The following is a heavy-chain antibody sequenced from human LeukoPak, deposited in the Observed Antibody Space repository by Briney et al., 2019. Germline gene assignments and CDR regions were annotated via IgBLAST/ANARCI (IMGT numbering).Heavy chain of an antibody. CDR3: AGYCSSTSCHLLAP. D-gene: IGHD2-2*01. CDR2: IYYSGST. CDR1: GGSISSSSYY. V-gene: IGHV4-39*07. Sequence: PSETLSLTCTVSGGSISSSSYYWGWIRQPPGKGLEWIGSIYYSGSTYYNPSLKSRVTISVNTSKNQFSLKLSSVTAADTAVYYCAGYCSSTSCHLLAPWGQGTLVTVSS. J-gene: IGHJ5*02.